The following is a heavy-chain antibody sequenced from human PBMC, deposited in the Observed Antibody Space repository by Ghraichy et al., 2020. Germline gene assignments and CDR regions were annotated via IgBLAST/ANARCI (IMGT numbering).Heavy chain of an antibody. J-gene: IGHJ3*02. Sequence: GGSLRLSCAASGFTFSNHWMSWVRQAPGKGLEWVANIKQDESEKYYVDSVKGRFTISRDNAKNSLYLQMNSLRAEDTAVYYCARVMYYNFWSGTDAFDIWGQGTMVTVSS. D-gene: IGHD3-3*01. V-gene: IGHV3-7*01. CDR2: IKQDESEK. CDR3: ARVMYYNFWSGTDAFDI. CDR1: GFTFSNHW.